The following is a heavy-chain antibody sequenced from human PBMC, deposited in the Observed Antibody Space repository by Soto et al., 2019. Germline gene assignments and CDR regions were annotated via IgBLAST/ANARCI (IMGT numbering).Heavy chain of an antibody. V-gene: IGHV2-70*11. CDR3: ARSMAGYCSGGSCYPV. D-gene: IGHD2-15*01. CDR2: IDWDDDK. J-gene: IGHJ6*04. Sequence: SGATLVNPTQTLTLTCSFCWFSLSNSGMCVSWIRQPPGKALEWLARIDWDDDKYYSTSLKTRLTISKDTSKNQVVLTMTNMDPVDTATYYCARSMAGYCSGGSCYPVWGKGTTVTVSS. CDR1: WFSLSNSGMC.